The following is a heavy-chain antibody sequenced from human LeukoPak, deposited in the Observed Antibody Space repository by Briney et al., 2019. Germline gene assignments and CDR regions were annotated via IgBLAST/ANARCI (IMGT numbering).Heavy chain of an antibody. Sequence: GGSLRLSCAASGFTFSSYAMSWVSQAPGKGLEWVSAISGSGGSTYYADSVKGRFTISRDNSKNTLYLQMNSLRAEDTAVYYCAKDHVVVVTAIRHGYFDYWGQGTLVTVSS. CDR3: AKDHVVVVTAIRHGYFDY. D-gene: IGHD2-21*02. V-gene: IGHV3-23*01. J-gene: IGHJ4*02. CDR1: GFTFSSYA. CDR2: ISGSGGST.